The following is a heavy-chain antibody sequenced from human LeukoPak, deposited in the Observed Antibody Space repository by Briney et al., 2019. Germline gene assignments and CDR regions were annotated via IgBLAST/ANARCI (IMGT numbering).Heavy chain of an antibody. Sequence: GGSLRLSCAASGFTFSDYYMSWIRQAPGKGLEWVSYISGSGSTIYYADSVKGRFTISRDNAKNSLDLQMNSLRAEDTAVYYCGKTTVGYSSGQKPAWPVDYWGQGTLVTVSS. J-gene: IGHJ4*02. CDR2: ISGSGSTI. CDR1: GFTFSDYY. V-gene: IGHV3-11*01. D-gene: IGHD5-18*01. CDR3: GKTTVGYSSGQKPAWPVDY.